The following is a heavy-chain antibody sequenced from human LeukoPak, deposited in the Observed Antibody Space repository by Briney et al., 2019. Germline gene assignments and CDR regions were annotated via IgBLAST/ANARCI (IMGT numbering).Heavy chain of an antibody. D-gene: IGHD3-10*01. CDR3: ANGELLTAFFDY. CDR2: IRYDGSNK. Sequence: GGSLRLSCAASGFTFSSYGMHWVRQAPGKGLEWVAFIRYDGSNKYYADSVKGRFTISRDNSKNTLYLQMNSLRAEDTAVYYCANGELLTAFFDYWGQGTLATVSS. CDR1: GFTFSSYG. V-gene: IGHV3-30*02. J-gene: IGHJ4*02.